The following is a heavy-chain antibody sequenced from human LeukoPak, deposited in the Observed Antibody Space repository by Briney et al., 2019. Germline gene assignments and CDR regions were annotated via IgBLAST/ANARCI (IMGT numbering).Heavy chain of an antibody. CDR3: AKDSDQLLSITGFDY. V-gene: IGHV3-23*01. J-gene: IGHJ4*02. Sequence: GGSLRLSCAASGFTFSSYAMSWVRQAPGKGLEWVSVISGSGGSTYYADSVKGRFTISRDNSKNTLYLQMNSLRAEDTAVYYCAKDSDQLLSITGFDYWGQGTLVTVSS. CDR2: ISGSGGST. D-gene: IGHD2-2*01. CDR1: GFTFSSYA.